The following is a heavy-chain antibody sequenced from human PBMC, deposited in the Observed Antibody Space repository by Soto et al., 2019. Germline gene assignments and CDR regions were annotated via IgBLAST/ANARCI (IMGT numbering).Heavy chain of an antibody. V-gene: IGHV1-69*06. Sequence: ASVKVSCKDSRGTFSSYAISWVRQAPGQGLEWMGGIIPIFGTANYAQKFQGRVTITAHKSISTAYLQWSSLKASDTARYYCASCRKGVDTAIVWRGCYHYGMDVWAQGTTVTVSS. CDR3: ASCRKGVDTAIVWRGCYHYGMDV. CDR1: RGTFSSYA. D-gene: IGHD5-18*01. J-gene: IGHJ6*02. CDR2: IIPIFGTA.